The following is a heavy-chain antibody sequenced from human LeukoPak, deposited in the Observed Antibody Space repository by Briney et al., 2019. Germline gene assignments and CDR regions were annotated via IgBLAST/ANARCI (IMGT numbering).Heavy chain of an antibody. CDR1: GYTLNELS. CDR2: FDPEDGER. J-gene: IGHJ3*02. Sequence: ASVKVSCKVSGYTLNELSMHLVRQAPGKGLEWMGGFDPEDGERIYAQKFQGRVTMTEDTSTDTAYMELSSLRSEDTAVYYRATILYSYGGDAFDIWGQGTMVTVSS. V-gene: IGHV1-24*01. D-gene: IGHD5-18*01. CDR3: ATILYSYGGDAFDI.